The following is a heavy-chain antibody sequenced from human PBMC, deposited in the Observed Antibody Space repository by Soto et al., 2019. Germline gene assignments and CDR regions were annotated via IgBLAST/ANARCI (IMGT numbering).Heavy chain of an antibody. CDR3: ARDRPGGITMVRGARGAFDI. J-gene: IGHJ3*02. D-gene: IGHD3-10*01. Sequence: PSETLSLTCTVSGGSISSYYWSWIRQPPGKGLEWIGYIYYSGSTNYNPSLKSRVTISVDTSKNQFSLKLSSVTAADTAVYYCARDRPGGITMVRGARGAFDIWGQGTMVTVSS. CDR1: GGSISSYY. V-gene: IGHV4-59*01. CDR2: IYYSGST.